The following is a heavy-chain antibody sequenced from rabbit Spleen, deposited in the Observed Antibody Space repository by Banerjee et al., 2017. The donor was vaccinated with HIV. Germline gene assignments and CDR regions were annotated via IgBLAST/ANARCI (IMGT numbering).Heavy chain of an antibody. CDR2: INSYT. CDR3: ARDRGGDNLRDFNL. V-gene: IGHV1S45*01. Sequence: QEQLEESGGGLVKPGASLTLTCKASGVDFSSGYWMCWVRQAPGKGLEWIGCINSYTYYASWAKGRFTISKTSSTTVTLQMTSLTAADTATYFCARDRGGDNLRDFNLWGPGTLVTVS. CDR1: GVDFSSGYW. J-gene: IGHJ4*01. D-gene: IGHD2-1*01.